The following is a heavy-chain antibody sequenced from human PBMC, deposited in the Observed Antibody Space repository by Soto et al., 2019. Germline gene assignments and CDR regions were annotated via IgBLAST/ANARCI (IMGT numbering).Heavy chain of an antibody. V-gene: IGHV3-30*18. CDR1: GFTFNIYG. CDR3: AKDQASGQGSFDS. CDR2: ISYDGSNQ. J-gene: IGHJ4*02. Sequence: GGSLRLSCAASGFTFNIYGMHWVRQAPDKGLEWVALISYDGSNQYYADSVKGRFAISRDNSKNTLFLQMNSLRADDTAVYYCAKDQASGQGSFDSWGQGTLVTVSS.